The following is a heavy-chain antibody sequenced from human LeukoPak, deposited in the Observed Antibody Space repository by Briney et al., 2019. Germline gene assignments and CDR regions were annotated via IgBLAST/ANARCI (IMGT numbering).Heavy chain of an antibody. J-gene: IGHJ5*02. Sequence: SETLSLTCAVYGESFSGYYWSWIRQPPGKGLEWIGEINHSGSTKYNPSLKSRVTISVDTSKNQFSLKLSSVTAADTGVYYCARGDYYGSGSYYSWGQGTLVTVSS. CDR3: ARGDYYGSGSYYS. D-gene: IGHD3-10*01. CDR1: GESFSGYY. CDR2: INHSGST. V-gene: IGHV4-34*01.